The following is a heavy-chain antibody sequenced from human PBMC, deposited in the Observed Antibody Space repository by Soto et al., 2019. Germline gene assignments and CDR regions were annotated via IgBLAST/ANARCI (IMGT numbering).Heavy chain of an antibody. V-gene: IGHV4-34*01. CDR1: GGSFSGYY. CDR2: INHSGST. Sequence: SETLSLTCAVYGGSFSGYYWSWIRQPPGKGLEWIGEINHSGSTNYNPSLKSRVTISVDTSKNQFSLKLSSVTAADTAVYYCASSGWDRDSYWGQGTLVTVSS. J-gene: IGHJ4*02. CDR3: ASSGWDRDSY. D-gene: IGHD1-26*01.